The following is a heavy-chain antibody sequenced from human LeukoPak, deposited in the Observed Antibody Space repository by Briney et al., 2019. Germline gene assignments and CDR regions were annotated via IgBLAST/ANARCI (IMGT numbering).Heavy chain of an antibody. CDR1: GGSISSSSYY. CDR3: ARLATVTRSNLPNYYYYYGMDV. V-gene: IGHV4-39*01. Sequence: SETLSLTCTVSGGSISSSSYYWGWIRQPPGKGLEWIGSIYYSGSTYYNPSLKSRVTISVDTSKNQFSLKLRSVTAADTAVYYCARLATVTRSNLPNYYYYYGMDVWGQGTTVTVSS. J-gene: IGHJ6*02. D-gene: IGHD4-17*01. CDR2: IYYSGST.